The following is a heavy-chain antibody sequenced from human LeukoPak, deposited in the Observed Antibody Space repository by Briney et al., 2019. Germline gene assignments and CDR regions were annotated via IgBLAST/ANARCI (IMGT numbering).Heavy chain of an antibody. CDR2: ISSSSRYI. CDR1: GFTFSSYS. J-gene: IGHJ5*02. CDR3: ASSIVVVPAAEYWFDP. V-gene: IGHV3-21*01. D-gene: IGHD2-2*01. Sequence: GGSLRLSCAASGFTFSSYSMNWVRQAPGKGLEWVSSISSSSRYIYYADSVKGRFTISRDNAKNSLYLQMNSLRAEDTAVYYCASSIVVVPAAEYWFDPWGQGTLVTVSS.